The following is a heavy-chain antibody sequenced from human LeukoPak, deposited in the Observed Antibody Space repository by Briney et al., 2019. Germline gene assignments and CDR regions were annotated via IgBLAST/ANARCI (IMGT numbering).Heavy chain of an antibody. V-gene: IGHV3-23*01. CDR3: ASDSSGWSKNY. D-gene: IGHD6-19*01. Sequence: GGSLRLSCAASGFTFSTDVMTWVRQAPGKGLQWVSAISGSGGSTYYGDSVKGRFTISRDNSKNMMYLQMNSLRVEDTAVCYCASDSSGWSKNYWGQGNLVTVSS. CDR1: GFTFSTDV. CDR2: ISGSGGST. J-gene: IGHJ4*02.